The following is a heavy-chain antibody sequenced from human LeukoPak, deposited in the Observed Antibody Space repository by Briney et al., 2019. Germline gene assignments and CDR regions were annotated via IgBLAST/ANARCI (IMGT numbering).Heavy chain of an antibody. CDR3: ARDYHFDY. CDR2: ISYDGSNK. J-gene: IGHJ4*02. V-gene: IGHV3-30*03. Sequence: GGSLRLSCAASGFTFSSYSMNWVRQAPGKGLEWVAVISYDGSNKYYADSVKGRFTISRDNSKNTLYLQMNSLRAEDTAVYYCARDYHFDYWGQGTLVTVSS. CDR1: GFTFSSYS.